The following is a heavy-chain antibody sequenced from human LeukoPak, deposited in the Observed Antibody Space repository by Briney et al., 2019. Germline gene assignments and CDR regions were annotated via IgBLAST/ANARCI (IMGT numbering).Heavy chain of an antibody. V-gene: IGHV3-30*02. J-gene: IGHJ4*02. Sequence: GGSLRLSCAASGFSFSSYSMNWVRQAPGKGLEWVAFIRYDGSNKYYADSVKGRFTISRDNSKNTLYLQMNSLRPEDTAVYYCAKDRSDFDSFGYRYFDYWGQETLVTVSS. D-gene: IGHD5-18*01. CDR1: GFSFSSYS. CDR3: AKDRSDFDSFGYRYFDY. CDR2: IRYDGSNK.